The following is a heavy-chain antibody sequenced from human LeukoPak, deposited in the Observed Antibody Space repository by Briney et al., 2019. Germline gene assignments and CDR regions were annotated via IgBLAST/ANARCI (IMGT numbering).Heavy chain of an antibody. V-gene: IGHV3-30*18. D-gene: IGHD2-15*01. CDR2: ISYDGSNK. CDR1: RFTFSSYG. CDR3: AKVVVVAAPLNPPIDY. Sequence: PGRSLRLSCAASRFTFSSYGMHWVRQAPDKGLEWVAVISYDGSNKYYADSEKGRFTISRDNSKNTLYLQVNSLRADDTAVYYCAKVVVVAAPLNPPIDYWGQGTLVTVSS. J-gene: IGHJ4*02.